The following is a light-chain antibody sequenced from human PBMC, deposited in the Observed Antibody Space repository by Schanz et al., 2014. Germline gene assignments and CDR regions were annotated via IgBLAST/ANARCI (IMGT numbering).Light chain of an antibody. J-gene: IGKJ3*01. V-gene: IGKV3-20*01. Sequence: EIVLTQSPETLSLSPGERATLSCRASQSVGSYLAWYQQKPGQAPRLLIYGASNRATGIPDRFSGSGSGTDFTLTISRLEPEDFAVYYCQQYGSSPITFGPGTKVDIK. CDR2: GAS. CDR1: QSVGSY. CDR3: QQYGSSPIT.